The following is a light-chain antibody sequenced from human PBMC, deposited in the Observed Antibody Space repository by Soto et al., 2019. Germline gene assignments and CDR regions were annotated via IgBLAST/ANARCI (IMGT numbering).Light chain of an antibody. CDR3: QQYNSFSWT. J-gene: IGKJ1*01. CDR2: DAS. Sequence: DIQMTQSPSTLSASVGDRVTITCRASQSTSTGLAWYQQKPGKAPKPLIYDASSLESGVPSRFSGSGSGIEFTLTISSLQPDDFPTYYCQQYNSFSWTFGQGTKVEIK. V-gene: IGKV1-5*01. CDR1: QSTSTG.